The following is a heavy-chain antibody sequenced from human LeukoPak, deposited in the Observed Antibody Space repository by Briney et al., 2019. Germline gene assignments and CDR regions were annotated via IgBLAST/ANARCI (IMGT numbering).Heavy chain of an antibody. CDR3: AREIVLPNYYYYMDV. CDR1: GFTFSNYA. Sequence: GGSLRLSCAASGFTFSNYAMSWVRQAPGKGLEWVSTLSGSGGNTYYADSVKGRFTISRDNAKNSLYLQMNSLRAEDTAVYYCAREIVLPNYYYYMDVWGKGTTVTVSS. D-gene: IGHD2/OR15-2a*01. J-gene: IGHJ6*03. CDR2: LSGSGGNT. V-gene: IGHV3-23*01.